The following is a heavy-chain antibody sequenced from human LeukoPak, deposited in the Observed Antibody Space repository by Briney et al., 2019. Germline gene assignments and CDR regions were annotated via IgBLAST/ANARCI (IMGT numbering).Heavy chain of an antibody. CDR3: AQEGYCGGDCYQSFDY. CDR1: GGTFSSYA. CDR2: IIPIFGTA. J-gene: IGHJ4*02. Sequence: SVKVSCKASGGTFSSYAISWVRQAPGQGLEWMGGIIPIFGTANYAQKFQGRVTITADESTSTAYMELSSLRSEDTAVYYCAQEGYCGGDCYQSFDYWGQGTLVTASS. V-gene: IGHV1-69*01. D-gene: IGHD2-21*02.